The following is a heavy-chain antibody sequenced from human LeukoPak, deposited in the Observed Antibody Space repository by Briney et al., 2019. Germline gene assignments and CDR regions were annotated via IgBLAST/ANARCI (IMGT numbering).Heavy chain of an antibody. CDR1: GFTFSSYS. CDR2: ISSSSSYI. V-gene: IGHV3-21*01. D-gene: IGHD3-22*01. J-gene: IGHJ4*02. CDR3: ARHVYDNSGYTFDY. Sequence: GGSLRLSCAASGFTFSSYSMNWVRQAPGKGLECVSSISSSSSYIYYADSVKGRFTISRDNAKNSLYLQMNSLRAEDTAVYYCARHVYDNSGYTFDYWGQGTLVTVSS.